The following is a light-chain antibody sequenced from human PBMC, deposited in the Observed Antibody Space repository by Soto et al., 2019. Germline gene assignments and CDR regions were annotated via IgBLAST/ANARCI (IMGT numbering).Light chain of an antibody. CDR1: QSSSNK. J-gene: IGKJ1*01. Sequence: IVMTQSPATLSVSPGERATLSCRASQSSSNKLAWYQQKPGQAPRLLIYDISTRATGIPARFSGSGSGTEFTLTISSLQSEDFAIYYCQQYNNWPWTFGQGTKVDIK. V-gene: IGKV3-15*01. CDR2: DIS. CDR3: QQYNNWPWT.